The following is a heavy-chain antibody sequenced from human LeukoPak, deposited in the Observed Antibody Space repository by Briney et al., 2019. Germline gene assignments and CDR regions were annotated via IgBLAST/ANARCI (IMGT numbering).Heavy chain of an antibody. CDR2: ISYDGSNK. CDR1: GFTFSSYG. CDR3: AKGTYYYGSTESTGSWYFDL. Sequence: PGRSLRLSCEASGFTFSSYGMHWVRQAPGKGLEWVAVISYDGSNKYYADSVKGRFTISRDNSKNTLYLQMNSLRAEDTAVYYCAKGTYYYGSTESTGSWYFDLWGRGTLVTVSS. V-gene: IGHV3-30*18. J-gene: IGHJ2*01. D-gene: IGHD3-10*01.